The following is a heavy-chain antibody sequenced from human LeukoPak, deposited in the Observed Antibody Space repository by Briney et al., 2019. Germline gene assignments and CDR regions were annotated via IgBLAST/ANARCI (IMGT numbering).Heavy chain of an antibody. CDR3: ARGLSSSEEDYYYMDV. CDR2: INHSGST. D-gene: IGHD6-13*01. J-gene: IGHJ6*03. CDR1: GGSISSGGYS. V-gene: IGHV4-34*01. Sequence: TSETLSLTCAVSGGSISSGGYSWSWIRQPPGKGLEWIGEINHSGSTKYNPSLKSRVTISVDTSKNQFSLKLSSVTAADTAVYYCARGLSSSEEDYYYMDVWGKGATVTVSS.